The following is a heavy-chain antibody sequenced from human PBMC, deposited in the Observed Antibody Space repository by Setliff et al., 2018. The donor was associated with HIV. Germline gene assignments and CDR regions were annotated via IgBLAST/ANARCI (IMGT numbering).Heavy chain of an antibody. CDR1: GGSISSYY. Sequence: SETLSLTCTVSGGSISSYYWSWIRQPPGEGLEWIGYIFYSGSTNYNPSLKSRVTISLDTSKNQFSLKLTSVTAADPAVYYCASAGSGTRAPPRYWGQGTLVTVSS. J-gene: IGHJ4*02. CDR3: ASAGSGTRAPPRY. D-gene: IGHD1-1*01. V-gene: IGHV4-59*01. CDR2: IFYSGST.